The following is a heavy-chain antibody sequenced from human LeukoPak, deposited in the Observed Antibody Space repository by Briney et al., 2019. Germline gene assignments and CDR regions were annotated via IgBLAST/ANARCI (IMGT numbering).Heavy chain of an antibody. CDR3: AKDNGYYDSSGYSGGIDY. CDR1: GFTFADYA. CDR2: ISWNSGSI. J-gene: IGHJ4*02. D-gene: IGHD3-22*01. V-gene: IGHV3-9*01. Sequence: GGSLRLSCAASGFTFADYAMHWVRHAPGKGLEWVSGISWNSGSIGYADSVKGRFTISRDNAKNSLYLQMNSLRAEDTALYYCAKDNGYYDSSGYSGGIDYWGQGTLVTVSS.